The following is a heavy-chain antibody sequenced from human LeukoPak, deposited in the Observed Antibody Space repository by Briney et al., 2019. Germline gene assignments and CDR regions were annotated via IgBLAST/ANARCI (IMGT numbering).Heavy chain of an antibody. Sequence: PGMSLRLSCAASGFTFTSYAMHWVRQAPGKELEWVAVISYDGSSNYYADSVKGRCTISRDNSKSTLYLQMNSLRADDTAVYYCAREGGGWQRLGRFDSWGQGTLVTVPS. J-gene: IGHJ4*02. D-gene: IGHD5-12*01. CDR3: AREGGGWQRLGRFDS. CDR1: GFTFTSYA. CDR2: ISYDGSSN. V-gene: IGHV3-30*16.